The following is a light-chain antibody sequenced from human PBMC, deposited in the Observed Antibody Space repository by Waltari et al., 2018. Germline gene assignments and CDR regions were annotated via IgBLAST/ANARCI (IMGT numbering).Light chain of an antibody. CDR2: GAS. Sequence: RATLSCRASQSVGRSLAWYQQKPGQAPRLLIYGASNRAPGIPDRFSGSGSGTDFSLTISRLEPEDFGLYSRQHYVRLPATFGQGTKVEIK. J-gene: IGKJ1*01. V-gene: IGKV3-20*01. CDR3: QHYVRLPAT. CDR1: QSVGRS.